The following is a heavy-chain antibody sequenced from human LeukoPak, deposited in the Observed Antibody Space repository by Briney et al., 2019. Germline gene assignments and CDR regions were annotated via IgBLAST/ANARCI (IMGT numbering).Heavy chain of an antibody. CDR3: ARDHASAARPVDY. CDR1: GFIFSSYS. Sequence: GGSLRLSCAASGFIFSSYSMNWVRQAPGKGLEWVSYISSSSSTIYYADSVKGRFTISRDNAKNSLYLQMNSLRAEDTAVYYCARDHASAARPVDYWGQGTLVTVSS. CDR2: ISSSSSTI. D-gene: IGHD6-6*01. J-gene: IGHJ4*02. V-gene: IGHV3-48*04.